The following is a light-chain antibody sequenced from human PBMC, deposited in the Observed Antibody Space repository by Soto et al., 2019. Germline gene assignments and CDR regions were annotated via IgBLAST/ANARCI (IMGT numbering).Light chain of an antibody. Sequence: ELVLTQSPGTLSLSPGERATLSCRASQSFSSSYLAWYQQKPGQAPSLLFYGASSRATGIPDTLSGSASGTDPNPAISRPEPEDFAVFYCQHYGYSPTWMFGQGTKVEI. J-gene: IGKJ1*01. CDR2: GAS. CDR1: QSFSSSY. CDR3: QHYGYSPTWM. V-gene: IGKV3-20*01.